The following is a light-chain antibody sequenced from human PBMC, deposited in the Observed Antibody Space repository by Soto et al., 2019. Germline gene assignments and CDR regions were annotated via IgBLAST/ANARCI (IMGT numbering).Light chain of an antibody. Sequence: QSVLTQPPSVSGAPGQRVTISCTGGSSNLGAGYDVQWYRQIPGTAPKLLIHGDNKRASGVPDRFSVSKSDTSASLAITGLQADDEGHYYCQSYADSLSGHVVFGGGTKLTVL. CDR1: SSNLGAGYD. J-gene: IGLJ2*01. V-gene: IGLV1-40*01. CDR2: GDN. CDR3: QSYADSLSGHVV.